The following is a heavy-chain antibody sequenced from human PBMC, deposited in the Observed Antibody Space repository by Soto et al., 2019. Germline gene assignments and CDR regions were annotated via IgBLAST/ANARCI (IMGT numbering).Heavy chain of an antibody. D-gene: IGHD3-22*01. V-gene: IGHV1-18*01. Sequence: ASVKVSCKASGYTFTSYGISWVRQAPGQGLEWMGWISAYNGNTNYAQKLQGRVTMTTDTSTSTAYMELRSLRSDDTAVYYCARDLRRYYYDSSGYYYHYWGQGTLVTVSS. J-gene: IGHJ4*02. CDR3: ARDLRRYYYDSSGYYYHY. CDR2: ISAYNGNT. CDR1: GYTFTSYG.